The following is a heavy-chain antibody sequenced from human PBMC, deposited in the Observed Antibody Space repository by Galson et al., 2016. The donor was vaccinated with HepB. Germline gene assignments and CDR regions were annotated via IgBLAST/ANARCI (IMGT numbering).Heavy chain of an antibody. Sequence: ETLSLTCTVSGGSITHYYWSWIRQPPGKALEWIGYLYYRGGTTYNPSLVSRVTISVDTSKNQFALNLTSVTPADTAVYYCPRDLSGTYDWGSWGQGTLVTVSS. V-gene: IGHV4-59*01. CDR1: GGSITHYY. CDR2: LYYRGGT. D-gene: IGHD1-26*01. CDR3: PRDLSGTYDWGS. J-gene: IGHJ5*02.